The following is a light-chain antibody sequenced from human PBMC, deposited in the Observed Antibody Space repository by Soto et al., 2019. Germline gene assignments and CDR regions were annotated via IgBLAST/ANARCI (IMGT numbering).Light chain of an antibody. J-gene: IGLJ3*02. V-gene: IGLV1-44*01. CDR2: SND. CDR3: AVWDDSLNGWV. Sequence: QSVLTQPPSASGTPGQRVSISCSGSSSNIGTNAVNWCQQLPGTAPRLLIYSNDQRPPGVPDRFSGSKSGTSASLGISGLQSEDEADYFCAVWDDSLNGWVFGGGTK. CDR1: SSNIGTNA.